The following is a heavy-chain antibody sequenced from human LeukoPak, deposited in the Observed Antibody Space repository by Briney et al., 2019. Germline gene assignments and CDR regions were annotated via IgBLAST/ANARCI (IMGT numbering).Heavy chain of an antibody. CDR1: GGSISSYY. J-gene: IGHJ4*02. Sequence: PSETLSLTCTVSGGSISSYYWSWIRQPPGKGLEWIGYIYYSGSTNYNPSLKSRVTISVDTSKNQFSLKLSSVTAADTAVYYCARDLELGAYFDYWGQGTLVTVSS. V-gene: IGHV4-59*01. CDR3: ARDLELGAYFDY. CDR2: IYYSGST. D-gene: IGHD4/OR15-4a*01.